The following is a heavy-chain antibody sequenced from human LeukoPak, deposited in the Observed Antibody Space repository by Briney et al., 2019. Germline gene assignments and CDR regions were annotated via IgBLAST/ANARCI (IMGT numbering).Heavy chain of an antibody. D-gene: IGHD1-1*01. CDR2: IIPILGIA. V-gene: IGHV1-69*04. J-gene: IGHJ6*02. CDR1: GGTFSSYA. CDR3: ARDLRYNWNPLYYGMDV. Sequence: SVKVSCKASGGTFSSYAISWVRQAPGQGLEWMGRIIPILGIANYAQKFQGRVTITADKSTSTAYMELSSLRSEDTAVYYCARDLRYNWNPLYYGMDVWGQGTTVTVSS.